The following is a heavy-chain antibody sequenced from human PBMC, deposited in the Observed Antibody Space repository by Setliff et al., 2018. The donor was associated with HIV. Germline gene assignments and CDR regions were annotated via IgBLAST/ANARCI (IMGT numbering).Heavy chain of an antibody. D-gene: IGHD6-13*01. CDR1: GYSFTSYW. V-gene: IGHV5-51*01. J-gene: IGHJ4*02. CDR3: ARHLIPGDPRYSSSWYY. CDR2: IYPGDSDT. Sequence: GESLKISCKGSGYSFTSYWIGWVRQMPGKGLAWMGIIYPGDSDTRYSPSFQGQVTLSADKSISTAYLQWSSLKASDTAMYYCARHLIPGDPRYSSSWYYWGQGTRVTVST.